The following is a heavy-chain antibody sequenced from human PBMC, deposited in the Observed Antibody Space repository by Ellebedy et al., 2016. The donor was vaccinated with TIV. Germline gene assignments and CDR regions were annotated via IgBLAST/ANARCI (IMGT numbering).Heavy chain of an antibody. CDR1: RFTFSSYA. J-gene: IGHJ5*02. CDR3: AADPLSSGRLYNWFDP. Sequence: GESLKISCEASRFTFSSYAMSWVRQAPGKGLEWVSSINGGGGITSYADSVKGRFTISRDNSKNPLSLQMNSLRAEDTAVYYGAADPLSSGRLYNWFDPWGQGILVTVSS. D-gene: IGHD6-19*01. CDR2: INGGGGIT. V-gene: IGHV3-23*01.